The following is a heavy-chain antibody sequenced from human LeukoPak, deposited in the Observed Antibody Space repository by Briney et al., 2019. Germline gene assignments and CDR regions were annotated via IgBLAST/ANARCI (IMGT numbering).Heavy chain of an antibody. CDR2: IYYSGST. V-gene: IGHV4-59*01. D-gene: IGHD6-13*01. J-gene: IGHJ3*02. CDR3: ARDLVAAAGTGGDAFDI. Sequence: SETLSLTCTVSGGSISSYYWSWIRQPPGKGLEWIGYIYYSGSTNYNPSLKSRVTISVDTSKNQFSLKLSSVTAADTAVYYCARDLVAAAGTGGDAFDIWGQGTMVTVSS. CDR1: GGSISSYY.